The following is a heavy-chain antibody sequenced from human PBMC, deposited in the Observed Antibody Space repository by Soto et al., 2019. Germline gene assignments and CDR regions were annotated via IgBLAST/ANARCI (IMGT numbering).Heavy chain of an antibody. J-gene: IGHJ4*02. Sequence: EVQLVESGGGLIQPGGSLRLSCAASGFTVSSNYMSWVRQAPGKGLEWVSVIYSGGSTYYADSVKGRFTISRDNSKNTLYIQMNSLRAEDTAVYYCARNSYDSSGGFDYWGQGTLVTVSS. CDR2: IYSGGST. D-gene: IGHD3-22*01. CDR1: GFTVSSNY. CDR3: ARNSYDSSGGFDY. V-gene: IGHV3-53*01.